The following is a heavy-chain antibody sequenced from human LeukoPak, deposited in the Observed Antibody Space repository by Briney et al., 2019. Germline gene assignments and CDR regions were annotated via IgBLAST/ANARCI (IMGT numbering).Heavy chain of an antibody. Sequence: ASVKVSCKASGYTFTNYGVTWVRQAPGQGPEWMGWNSGYSGDTHYAQKFQGRVTITRDTSASTAYMELSSLRSEDTAVYYCAKEHGSGSYFPWGQGTLVTVSS. D-gene: IGHD3-10*01. CDR1: GYTFTNYG. CDR2: NSGYSGDT. CDR3: AKEHGSGSYFP. V-gene: IGHV1-18*01. J-gene: IGHJ5*02.